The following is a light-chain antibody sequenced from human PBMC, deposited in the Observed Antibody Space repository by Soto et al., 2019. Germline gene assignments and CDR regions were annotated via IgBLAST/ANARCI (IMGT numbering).Light chain of an antibody. CDR1: PSDIGAYNY. CDR3: GSYTSSSALVI. CDR2: DVT. J-gene: IGLJ2*01. V-gene: IGLV2-14*03. Sequence: QLVLTQPASVSGSPGQSITISCSGTPSDIGAYNYVSWYQHLPGTAPKVIIYDVTNRPSGVSSRFCGSKSGNTASQTISGHQDKDEANYYCGSYTSSSALVIFGGGTKLTVL.